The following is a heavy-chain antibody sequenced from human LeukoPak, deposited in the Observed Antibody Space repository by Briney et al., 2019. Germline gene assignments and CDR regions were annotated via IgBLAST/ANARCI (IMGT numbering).Heavy chain of an antibody. D-gene: IGHD3-10*01. CDR1: GGSISSYY. CDR3: AGGYYGSGSYYDAFDI. Sequence: SETLSLTCTVSGGSISSYYWSWIRQPPGKGLEWIGYIYYSGSTNYNPSLKSRVTISVDTSKNQFSLKLSSVTAADTAVYYCAGGYYGSGSYYDAFDIWGQGTMVTVSS. J-gene: IGHJ3*02. V-gene: IGHV4-59*01. CDR2: IYYSGST.